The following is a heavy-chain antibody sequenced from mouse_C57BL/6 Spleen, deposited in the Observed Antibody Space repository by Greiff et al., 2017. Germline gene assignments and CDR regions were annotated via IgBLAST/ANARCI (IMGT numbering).Heavy chain of an antibody. J-gene: IGHJ2*01. CDR2: ISDGGSYT. V-gene: IGHV5-4*01. CDR3: ARDITTVSYYFDY. Sequence: EVQLVESGGGLVKPGGSLKLSCAASGFTFSSYAMSWVRQTPEKRLEWVATISDGGSYTYYPDNVKGRFTFSRDNAKNNLYLQMSHLKSEDTAMYYCARDITTVSYYFDYWGQGTTLTVSS. CDR1: GFTFSSYA. D-gene: IGHD1-1*01.